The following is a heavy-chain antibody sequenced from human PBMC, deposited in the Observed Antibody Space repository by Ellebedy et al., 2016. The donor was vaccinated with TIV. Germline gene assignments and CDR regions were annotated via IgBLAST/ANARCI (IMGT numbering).Heavy chain of an antibody. V-gene: IGHV1-46*04. J-gene: IGHJ4*02. Sequence: AASVKVSCKASGYTFSSYYMHWVRQSPGQGLEWMGIINPSGGSTTYAQNLQGRVTMTRDTSTTTVYMELSNLRPDDTAVYYGARARSSGWLHTPDYWGQGTLVIVSS. CDR1: GYTFSSYY. CDR2: INPSGGST. D-gene: IGHD6-19*01. CDR3: ARARSSGWLHTPDY.